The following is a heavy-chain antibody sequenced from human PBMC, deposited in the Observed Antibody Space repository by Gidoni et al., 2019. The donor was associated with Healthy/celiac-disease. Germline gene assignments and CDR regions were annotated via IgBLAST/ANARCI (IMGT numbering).Heavy chain of an antibody. CDR2: INHSRSP. D-gene: IGHD3-3*01. CDR3: AKWCRALRFLPYFDY. J-gene: IGHJ4*02. Sequence: APLQQWGPGVLMPTATVSLACAVYSGSFGGYYWSCVRQPPGKRLEWIVEINHSRSPNNNPSHKMRVTISVDTSKNQFTLKLSSVTASDTAVYYGAKWCRALRFLPYFDYWGQGTLVTVSS. V-gene: IGHV4-34*01. CDR1: SGSFGGYY.